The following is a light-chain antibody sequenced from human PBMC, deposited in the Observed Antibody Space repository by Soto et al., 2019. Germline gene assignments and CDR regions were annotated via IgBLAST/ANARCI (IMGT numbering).Light chain of an antibody. Sequence: DIQMPQFPSSVPASVRPRVHINCRASQGISSSLAWYQQKPGKAPKLLIYDASSLQSGVPSRFSGSGSGTDFTLTISSLQPEDFATYYCQQANSYPLTFGGGTKVDIK. V-gene: IGKV1-12*01. J-gene: IGKJ4*01. CDR3: QQANSYPLT. CDR2: DAS. CDR1: QGISSS.